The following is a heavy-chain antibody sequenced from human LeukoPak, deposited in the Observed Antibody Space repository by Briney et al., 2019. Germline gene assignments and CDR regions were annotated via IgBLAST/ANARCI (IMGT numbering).Heavy chain of an antibody. D-gene: IGHD3-10*01. CDR2: IYYSGST. V-gene: IGHV4-61*08. CDR3: ARENGLTMVRGVIIGAVFDY. J-gene: IGHJ4*02. Sequence: SSETLSLTCTVSGGSISSGGYYWSWIRQHPGKGLEWIGYIYYSGSTNYNPSLKSRVTISVDTSKNQFSLKLSSVTAADTAVYYCARENGLTMVRGVIIGAVFDYWGQGTLVTVSS. CDR1: GGSISSGGYY.